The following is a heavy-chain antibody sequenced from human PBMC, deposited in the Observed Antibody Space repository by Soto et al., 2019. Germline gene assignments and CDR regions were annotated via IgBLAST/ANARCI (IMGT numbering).Heavy chain of an antibody. V-gene: IGHV1-69*08. J-gene: IGHJ6*03. CDR2: IIPIIGIA. Sequence: QVQLVQSGAEVKKPGSSVKVSCKASGGTFSSYTISWVRQAPGQGLEWMGRIIPIIGIANYAQKFQGRVTLTEYKSTSTADVELRSLRSDDQAVDYCAREPAGRYYDFWSGYPYYYYYYYMDVWGKGSTVTVSS. D-gene: IGHD3-3*01. CDR3: AREPAGRYYDFWSGYPYYYYYYYMDV. CDR1: GGTFSSYT.